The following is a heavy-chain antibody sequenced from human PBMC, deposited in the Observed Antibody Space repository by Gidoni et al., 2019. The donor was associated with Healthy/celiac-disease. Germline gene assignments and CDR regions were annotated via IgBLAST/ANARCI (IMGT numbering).Heavy chain of an antibody. Sequence: QVQLVQSGAEVTKPGSSVKVSCKASGGTFSSYTISWVRQAPGQGLEWMGRIIPILGIANYAQKFQGRVTITADKSTSTAYMELSSLRSEDTAVYYCASGMVRGNWFDPWGQGTLVTVSS. J-gene: IGHJ5*02. CDR3: ASGMVRGNWFDP. V-gene: IGHV1-69*02. CDR2: IIPILGIA. CDR1: GGTFSSYT. D-gene: IGHD3-10*01.